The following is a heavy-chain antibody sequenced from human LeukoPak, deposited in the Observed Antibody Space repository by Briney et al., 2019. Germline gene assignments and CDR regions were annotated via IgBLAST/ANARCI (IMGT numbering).Heavy chain of an antibody. CDR2: INFSGTT. J-gene: IGHJ6*02. CDR3: ARGSGDLYYGRDV. V-gene: IGHV4-59*01. CDR1: SGSIRSYY. D-gene: IGHD3-10*01. Sequence: SETLSLTWTVPSGSIRSYYWSWIRQPPGEGLEWIGYINFSGTTNYNPSLKSRVTISADTSKDQFSLKLTSVTAADTAVYYCARGSGDLYYGRDVWVQGTTVTVSS.